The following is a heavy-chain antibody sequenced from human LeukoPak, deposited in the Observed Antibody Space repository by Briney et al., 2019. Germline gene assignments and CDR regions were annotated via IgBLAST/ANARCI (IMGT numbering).Heavy chain of an antibody. D-gene: IGHD3-10*01. CDR3: ARGVITMVRGGHLDV. CDR1: GGSFSGYY. V-gene: IGHV4-59*01. Sequence: PSETLSLTCAVYGGSFSGYYWSWIRQPPGKGLEWIGYIYYSGSTNYNPSLKSRVTISVDTSKNQFSLKLSSVTAADTAVYYCARGVITMVRGGHLDVWGKGTTVTISS. CDR2: IYYSGST. J-gene: IGHJ6*04.